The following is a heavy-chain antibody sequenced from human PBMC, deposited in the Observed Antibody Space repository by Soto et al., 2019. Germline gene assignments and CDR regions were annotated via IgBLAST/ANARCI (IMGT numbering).Heavy chain of an antibody. CDR3: ARTTAVPNTLRSRYFFDY. J-gene: IGHJ4*02. CDR2: VYYSGTT. CDR1: GGSASDKTYY. V-gene: IGHV4-61*01. D-gene: IGHD4-17*01. Sequence: SETLSLTCSVSGGSASDKTYYWSWIRQPPGKRLEWIGYVYYSGTTNYNPSLKSRVTISVDLSKNRFSLRLSSVTTADTALYYCARTTAVPNTLRSRYFFDYWGQGTLVTVSS.